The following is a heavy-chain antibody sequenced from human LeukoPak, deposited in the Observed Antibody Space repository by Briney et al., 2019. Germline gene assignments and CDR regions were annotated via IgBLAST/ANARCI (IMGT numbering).Heavy chain of an antibody. CDR2: IYHSGST. Sequence: PSQTPSLTCAVSGGSISSGGYSWSWIRQPPGKGLEWIGYIYHSGSTYYNPSLKSRVTISVDRSKNQFSLKLSSVTAADTAVYYCARAPNYYFDYWGQGTLVTVSS. CDR1: GGSISSGGYS. CDR3: ARAPNYYFDY. V-gene: IGHV4-30-2*01. J-gene: IGHJ4*02. D-gene: IGHD1-7*01.